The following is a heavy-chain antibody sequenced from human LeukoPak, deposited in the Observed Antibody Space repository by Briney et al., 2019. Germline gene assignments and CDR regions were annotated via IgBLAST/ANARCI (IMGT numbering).Heavy chain of an antibody. CDR3: AKDRHYYDSSGYIS. Sequence: GGSLRLSCAASGFTFDDYAMHWVRQAPGKGLEWVSGISWNSGSIGYADSVKGRFTISRDNAKNSLYLQMNSLRAEDTALYYCAKDRHYYDSSGYISWGQGTLVTVSS. D-gene: IGHD3-22*01. CDR1: GFTFDDYA. J-gene: IGHJ4*02. CDR2: ISWNSGSI. V-gene: IGHV3-9*01.